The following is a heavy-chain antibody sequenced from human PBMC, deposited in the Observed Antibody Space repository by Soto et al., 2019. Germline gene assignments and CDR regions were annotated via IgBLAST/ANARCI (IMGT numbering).Heavy chain of an antibody. D-gene: IGHD5-18*01. CDR1: GYRFTTYW. CDR3: ATTDTAMERGFDP. Sequence: PGESLKISCKGSGYRFTTYWIGWVRQMPGKGLEWMGIIYPADSHTRYSPSFQGQVTISVDKSISTAYLQWSSLRASDTAMYYCATTDTAMERGFDPWGQGTLVTVS. J-gene: IGHJ5*02. V-gene: IGHV5-51*01. CDR2: IYPADSHT.